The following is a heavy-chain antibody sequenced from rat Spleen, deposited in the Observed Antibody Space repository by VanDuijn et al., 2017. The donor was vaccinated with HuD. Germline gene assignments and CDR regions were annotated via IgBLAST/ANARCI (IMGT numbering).Heavy chain of an antibody. CDR2: ISYDGSRT. Sequence: EVQLVESDGGLVQPGRSLKLSCAASGFTFSDYYMAWVRQAPTKGLEWVATISYDGSRTYYRDSVKGRFTISRNNAKGTLYLQMDSLRSEDTATYFCARRGYPPDWYFDFWGPGTMVTVSS. CDR3: ARRGYPPDWYFDF. V-gene: IGHV5-29*01. D-gene: IGHD3-8*01. CDR1: GFTFSDYY. J-gene: IGHJ1*01.